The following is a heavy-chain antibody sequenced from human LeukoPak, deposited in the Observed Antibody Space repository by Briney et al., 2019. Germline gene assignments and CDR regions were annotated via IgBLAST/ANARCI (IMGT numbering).Heavy chain of an antibody. Sequence: GESLKISCKGSGYSFTSYWIGWVRQMPGKGLEWMGIIYPGDSDTRYSPSFQGQVTILADKSISTAYLQWSSLKASDTAMYYCARVRRQWLAAYYFDYWGQGTLVTVSS. V-gene: IGHV5-51*01. CDR1: GYSFTSYW. CDR2: IYPGDSDT. J-gene: IGHJ4*02. CDR3: ARVRRQWLAAYYFDY. D-gene: IGHD6-19*01.